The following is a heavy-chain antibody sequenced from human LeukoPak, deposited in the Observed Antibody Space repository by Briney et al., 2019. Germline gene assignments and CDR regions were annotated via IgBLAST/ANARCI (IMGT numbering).Heavy chain of an antibody. CDR1: GFTFSNAW. V-gene: IGHV3-15*01. J-gene: IGHJ6*03. CDR2: IKSKIDGGTT. CDR3: TTPRYYYGSGSYIKYYYYYYMDV. Sequence: GGSLRLSCAASGFTFSNAWMSWVRQAPGKGLEWVGHIKSKIDGGTTDYAAPVTGRFTISRDDSKNTLSLQMNSLKTEDTAVYYCTTPRYYYGSGSYIKYYYYYYMDVWGKGTTVTISS. D-gene: IGHD3-10*01.